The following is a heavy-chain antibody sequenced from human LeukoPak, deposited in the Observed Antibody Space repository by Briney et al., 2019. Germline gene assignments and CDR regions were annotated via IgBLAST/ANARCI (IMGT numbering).Heavy chain of an antibody. CDR3: AKDLTRGEIGIVVRGPGG. J-gene: IGHJ4*02. Sequence: GGSLRLSCAASGFTFRSYGMHWVRQAPGKGLEWVALISYVGSNDYYADSVKGRFTLARDNSKNTMYLQMASERTTQTSVSVCAKDLTRGEIGIVVRGPGGWGQGTLVTVSS. CDR2: ISYVGSND. CDR1: GFTFRSYG. D-gene: IGHD2-2*01. V-gene: IGHV3-30*18.